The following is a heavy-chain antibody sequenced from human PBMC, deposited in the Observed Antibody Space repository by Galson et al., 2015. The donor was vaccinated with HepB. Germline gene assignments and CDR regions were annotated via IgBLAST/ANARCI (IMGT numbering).Heavy chain of an antibody. D-gene: IGHD2-15*01. CDR2: IWYDGSNK. CDR1: GFTFSSYG. Sequence: SLRLSCAASGFTFSSYGMHWVRQAPGKGLEWVAVIWYDGSNKYYADSVKGRFTISRDNSKNTLYLQMNSLRAEDTAVYYCAREGDYCSGGSCFFDYWGQGTLVTVSS. CDR3: AREGDYCSGGSCFFDY. J-gene: IGHJ4*02. V-gene: IGHV3-33*01.